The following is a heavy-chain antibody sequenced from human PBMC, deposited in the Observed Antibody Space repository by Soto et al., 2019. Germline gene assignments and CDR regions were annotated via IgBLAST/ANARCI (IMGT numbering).Heavy chain of an antibody. Sequence: GGSLRLSCTASGFTFGDYAMSWVRQAPGKGLEWVGFIRSKAYGGTTEYAASVKGRFTISRDDSKSIAYLQMNSLKTEDTAVYYCTRVRGSSGWYYFDYWGQGTLVTVSS. CDR2: IRSKAYGGTT. J-gene: IGHJ4*02. CDR1: GFTFGDYA. D-gene: IGHD6-19*01. CDR3: TRVRGSSGWYYFDY. V-gene: IGHV3-49*04.